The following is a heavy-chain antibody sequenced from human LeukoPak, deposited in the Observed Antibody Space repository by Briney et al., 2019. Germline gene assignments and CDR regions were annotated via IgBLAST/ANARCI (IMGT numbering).Heavy chain of an antibody. V-gene: IGHV4-39*01. CDR3: ARATYDFWSGYLSPHYFDY. CDR2: IYYSGST. CDR1: GGSISSSSYY. J-gene: IGHJ4*02. Sequence: PSETLSLTCTVSGGSISSSSYYWGWIRRPPGKGLEWIGSIYYSGSTYYNPSLKSRVTIAVDKSKNQFSLKLSPVTAADTAVYYCARATYDFWSGYLSPHYFDYWGQGTLVTVSS. D-gene: IGHD3-3*01.